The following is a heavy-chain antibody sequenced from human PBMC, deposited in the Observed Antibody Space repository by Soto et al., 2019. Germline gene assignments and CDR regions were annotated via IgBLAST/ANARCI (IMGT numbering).Heavy chain of an antibody. CDR3: ARDLCQGAPSPDY. Sequence: QVQLVESGGGVVQPGRSLRLSCAASGFTFSSYGMHWVRQAPGKGLEWVAVIWYDGSNKYYADSVKGRFTISRDNSKNTLYLQMNSLRAEDTAVYYCARDLCQGAPSPDYWGQGTLVTVSS. CDR2: IWYDGSNK. J-gene: IGHJ4*02. V-gene: IGHV3-33*01. CDR1: GFTFSSYG.